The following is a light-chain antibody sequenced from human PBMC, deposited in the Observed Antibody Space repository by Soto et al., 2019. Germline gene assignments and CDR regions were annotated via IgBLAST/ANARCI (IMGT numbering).Light chain of an antibody. V-gene: IGKV1-5*01. Sequence: DIQMTQSPSTLSASVGDSVTITCRASQNIRYWLAWYQQKPGKAPNPLIYDASSLKCGVPARFSGSGSGTEFTLTISSLQPDDFATFYCQQYNTYSTFGQGTRLEIK. CDR1: QNIRYW. CDR2: DAS. J-gene: IGKJ5*01. CDR3: QQYNTYST.